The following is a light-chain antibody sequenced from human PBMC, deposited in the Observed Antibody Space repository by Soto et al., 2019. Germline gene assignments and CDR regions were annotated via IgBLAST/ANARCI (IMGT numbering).Light chain of an antibody. CDR2: LNSDGSH. CDR1: SGRSSYA. V-gene: IGLV4-69*01. J-gene: IGLJ2*01. Sequence: QLVLTQSPSASASLGTSVKLTFTLSSGRSSYAIAWHQQQPEKGPRYLMKLNSDGSHNKGDGIPDRFSGSSSGAERYLTISSLQSEDEADYYCQTWGTGTVVFGGGTKLTVL. CDR3: QTWGTGTVV.